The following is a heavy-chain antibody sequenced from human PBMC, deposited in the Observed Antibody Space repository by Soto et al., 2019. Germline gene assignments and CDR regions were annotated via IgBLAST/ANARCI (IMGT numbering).Heavy chain of an antibody. J-gene: IGHJ4*02. Sequence: QITLKESGPTLVKPTQTLTLTCTFSGFSLSTSGVGVGWIRQSPGKALEWLALIYWDDDKPYTPSLESRLTITKDTSKNQVVLTMTNMDPVDTATYYCAHGYSSGWYRRPFDYWGQGTLVTVSS. D-gene: IGHD6-19*01. CDR2: IYWDDDK. V-gene: IGHV2-5*02. CDR3: AHGYSSGWYRRPFDY. CDR1: GFSLSTSGVG.